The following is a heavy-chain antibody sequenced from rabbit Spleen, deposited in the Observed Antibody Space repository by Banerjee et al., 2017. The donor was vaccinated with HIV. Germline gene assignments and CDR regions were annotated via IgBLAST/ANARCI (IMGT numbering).Heavy chain of an antibody. CDR3: ARDGAGGSYFAL. CDR2: IDPVFGIT. V-gene: IGHV1S45*01. J-gene: IGHJ4*01. CDR1: GVSFNDKDV. D-gene: IGHD8-1*01. Sequence: QEQLEESGGDLVKPGASLTLTCIASGVSFNDKDVMCWVRQAPGKGLEWIGYIDPVFGITYYANWVSGRFSISRENAQNTVFLQMTSLTAADTATYFCARDGAGGSYFALWGPGTLVTVS.